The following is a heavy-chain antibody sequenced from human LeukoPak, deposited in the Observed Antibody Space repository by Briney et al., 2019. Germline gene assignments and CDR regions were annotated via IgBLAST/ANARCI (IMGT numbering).Heavy chain of an antibody. CDR2: IIPIFGTA. CDR1: GGTFSSYA. Sequence: GASVKVSCKASGGTFSSYAISWVRQAPGQGLEWMGGIIPIFGTADYAQKFQGRVTITADESTSTAYMELSSLRSEDTAVYYCARDRSIAVAGTLDYWGQGTLVTVSS. J-gene: IGHJ4*02. V-gene: IGHV1-69*01. CDR3: ARDRSIAVAGTLDY. D-gene: IGHD6-19*01.